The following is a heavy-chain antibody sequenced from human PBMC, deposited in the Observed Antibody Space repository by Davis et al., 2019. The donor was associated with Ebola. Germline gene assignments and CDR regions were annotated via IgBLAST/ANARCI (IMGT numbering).Heavy chain of an antibody. CDR2: ISGSGGST. Sequence: PGGSLRLSCAASGFTFSSYAMSWVRQAPGKGLEWVSAISGSGGSTYYADSVKGRFTISRDNSKNTLYLQMNSLRAEDTAVYYCARVVSSGSYYYYYYGMDVWGQGTTVTVSS. V-gene: IGHV3-23*01. CDR1: GFTFSSYA. D-gene: IGHD3-10*01. CDR3: ARVVSSGSYYYYYYGMDV. J-gene: IGHJ6*02.